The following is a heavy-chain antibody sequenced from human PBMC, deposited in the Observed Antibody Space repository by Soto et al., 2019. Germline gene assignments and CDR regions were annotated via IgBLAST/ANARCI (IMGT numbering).Heavy chain of an antibody. Sequence: SETLSLTCAVYGGSFSGYYWSWIRQPPGKGLEWIGEINHSGSTNYNPSLKSRVTISVDTSKNQFSLKLSSVTVADTAVYYCVRRLLWFGELSPFDYWGQGTLVTVSS. CDR3: VRRLLWFGELSPFDY. D-gene: IGHD3-10*01. J-gene: IGHJ4*02. V-gene: IGHV4-34*01. CDR2: INHSGST. CDR1: GGSFSGYY.